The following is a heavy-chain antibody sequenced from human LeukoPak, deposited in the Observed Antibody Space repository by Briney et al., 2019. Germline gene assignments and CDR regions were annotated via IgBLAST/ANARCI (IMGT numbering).Heavy chain of an antibody. Sequence: PSETLSLTCAVYGGSFSGYYWSWIRQPPGKGLEWIGEIKHSGSTNYNPSLKSRVTISVDTSKNQFSLKLSSVTAADTAVYYCARDQENYDILTGYPNDAFDIWGQGTMVTVSS. CDR1: GGSFSGYY. CDR3: ARDQENYDILTGYPNDAFDI. V-gene: IGHV4-34*01. J-gene: IGHJ3*02. D-gene: IGHD3-9*01. CDR2: IKHSGST.